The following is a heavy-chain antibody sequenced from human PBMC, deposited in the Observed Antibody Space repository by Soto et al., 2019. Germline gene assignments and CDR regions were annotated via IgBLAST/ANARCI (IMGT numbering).Heavy chain of an antibody. J-gene: IGHJ4*02. CDR1: GGTFSNYA. D-gene: IGHD3-10*01. Sequence: ASVKVSCKASGGTFSNYAISWVRQAPGQGLEWMGWINPNSGGTNYAQKFQGRVTMTRDTSISTAYMELSRLRSDDTAVYYCARDLPAYYGSPYWGQGTLVTVSS. CDR2: INPNSGGT. CDR3: ARDLPAYYGSPY. V-gene: IGHV1-2*02.